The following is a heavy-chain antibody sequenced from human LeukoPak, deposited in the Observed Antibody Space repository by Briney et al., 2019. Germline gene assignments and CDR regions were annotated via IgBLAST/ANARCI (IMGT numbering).Heavy chain of an antibody. Sequence: GASVKVSCKAAGYTFTGYYMHWVRQAPGQGLEWMGRINPNSGGTNYAQKFQGRVTMTRDTSISTAYMELSRLRSDDTAVYYRARDDVYDSSGYSLMYYFHYWGQGTLVTVSS. CDR1: GYTFTGYY. V-gene: IGHV1-2*06. D-gene: IGHD3-22*01. J-gene: IGHJ4*02. CDR3: ARDDVYDSSGYSLMYYFHY. CDR2: INPNSGGT.